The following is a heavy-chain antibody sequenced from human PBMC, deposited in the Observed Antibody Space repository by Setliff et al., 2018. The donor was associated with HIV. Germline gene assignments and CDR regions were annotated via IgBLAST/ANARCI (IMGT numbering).Heavy chain of an antibody. CDR1: GGTSSTHA. CDR3: ARETYFFDVTTFYSYALGV. Sequence: GASVKVSCKASGGTSSTHAMNWVRQAPGQGLEWMGQIISILEITDYAEKFQGRVTITADRSTSTSYMELRGLRSEDTAVYFCARETYFFDVTTFYSYALGVWGQGTTVTVSS. J-gene: IGHJ6*02. CDR2: IISILEIT. D-gene: IGHD4-17*01. V-gene: IGHV1-69*10.